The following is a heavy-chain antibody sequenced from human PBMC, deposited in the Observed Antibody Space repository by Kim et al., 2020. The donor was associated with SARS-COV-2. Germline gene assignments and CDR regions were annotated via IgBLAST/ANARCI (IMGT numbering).Heavy chain of an antibody. V-gene: IGHV1-18*01. CDR3: ATGIGSGWFFDY. CDR2: T. Sequence: TKNAQNFQGRVTMTTDTSTGTAYMELKNLRSDDTAVYYCATGIGSGWFFDYWGQGTLVTVSS. J-gene: IGHJ4*02. D-gene: IGHD6-19*01.